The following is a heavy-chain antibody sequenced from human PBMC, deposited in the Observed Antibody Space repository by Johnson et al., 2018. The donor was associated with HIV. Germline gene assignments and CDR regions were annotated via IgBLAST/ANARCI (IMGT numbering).Heavy chain of an antibody. Sequence: QMQLVQSGGGLVKPGESLRLSCTASGFTFSRYAMHCVRQAPGKGLGWGAVMTYGGRNKYYANTVMGRVTISRDHSKNTLYLQMNSLRAEDSAAYSCARGDRSTYYRRCAFDIWGQGTMVTVSS. V-gene: IGHV3-30*04. CDR2: MTYGGRNK. CDR1: GFTFSRYA. CDR3: ARGDRSTYYRRCAFDI. J-gene: IGHJ3*02. D-gene: IGHD1-26*01.